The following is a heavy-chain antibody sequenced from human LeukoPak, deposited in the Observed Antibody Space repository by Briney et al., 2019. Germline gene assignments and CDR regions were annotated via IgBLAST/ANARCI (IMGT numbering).Heavy chain of an antibody. D-gene: IGHD2-2*01. J-gene: IGHJ4*02. CDR3: VRGCSSTSCYPFDC. CDR2: INYDGST. V-gene: IGHV3-74*01. CDR1: GFTFSNYW. Sequence: GGSLRLSFAASGFTFSNYWMHWFRQAPGKGLVWVSRINYDGSTNYADSVKGRFTISRDNARNTLYMQMNSLRAEDTAVYYCVRGCSSTSCYPFDCWGQGTLVTVSS.